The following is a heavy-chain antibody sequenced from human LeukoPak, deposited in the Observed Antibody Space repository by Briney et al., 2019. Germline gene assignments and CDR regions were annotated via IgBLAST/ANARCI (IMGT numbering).Heavy chain of an antibody. CDR3: ARLICSGGSCYSS. CDR1: GYTFTSYY. D-gene: IGHD2-15*01. J-gene: IGHJ4*02. Sequence: ASVKVSCKASGYTFTSYYMHWVRQAPGQGLEWMGIINPSGGSTSYAQKLQGRVTMTTDTSTSTAYMELRSLRSDDTAVYYCARLICSGGSCYSSWGQGTLVTVSS. CDR2: INPSGGST. V-gene: IGHV1-46*01.